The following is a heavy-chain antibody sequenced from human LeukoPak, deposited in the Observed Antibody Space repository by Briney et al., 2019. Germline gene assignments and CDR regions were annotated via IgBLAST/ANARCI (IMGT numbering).Heavy chain of an antibody. J-gene: IGHJ1*01. CDR1: GFTFSSYG. D-gene: IGHD4-17*01. CDR2: ISYDGSNK. CDR3: ARPLYGDFAKYFQR. V-gene: IGHV3-30*03. Sequence: GGSLRLSCAASGFTFSSYGMHWVRQAPGKGLVWVAVISYDGSNKFYADSVKGRFTISRDNSKNTLYLQMSSLRAEDTALYYCARPLYGDFAKYFQRWGQGTLVTVSS.